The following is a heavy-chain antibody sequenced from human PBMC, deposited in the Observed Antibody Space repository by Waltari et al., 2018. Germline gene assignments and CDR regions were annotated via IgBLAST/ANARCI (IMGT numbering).Heavy chain of an antibody. CDR2: ISRSGSTV. Sequence: EVQLVESGGGLVQPGGSLRLSCVASGFTFSSYEMSWVGQARGKGLEWVSYISRSGSTVYYAESVKGRFTISRDNAKNSLYLQMNSLRAEDTAVYYCARDMSGSGYLFDPWGQGTLVTVSS. CDR1: GFTFSSYE. D-gene: IGHD5-12*01. CDR3: ARDMSGSGYLFDP. J-gene: IGHJ5*02. V-gene: IGHV3-48*03.